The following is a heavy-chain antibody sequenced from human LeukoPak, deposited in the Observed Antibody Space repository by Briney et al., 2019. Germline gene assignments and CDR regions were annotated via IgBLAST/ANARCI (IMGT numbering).Heavy chain of an antibody. D-gene: IGHD3-3*01. V-gene: IGHV1-8*01. CDR3: ARDRTYYDFWSGYYEVKPQNWFDP. CDR2: MSPNSDNT. CDR1: GYTFTSYD. J-gene: IGHJ5*02. Sequence: ASVTVSCKASGYTFTSYDINWVRQATGQGLEWMGWMSPNSDNTGYAQKFQGRVTMTRDTSTSTVYMELSSLRSEDTAVYYCARDRTYYDFWSGYYEVKPQNWFDPWGQGTLVTVSS.